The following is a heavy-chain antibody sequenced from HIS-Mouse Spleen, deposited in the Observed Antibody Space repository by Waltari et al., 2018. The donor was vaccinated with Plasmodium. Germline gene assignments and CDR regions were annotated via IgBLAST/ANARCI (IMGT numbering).Heavy chain of an antibody. CDR3: ARVGRRIWGAFDI. CDR2: IYYSGGT. J-gene: IGHJ3*02. CDR1: GGFISSYY. V-gene: IGHV4-59*01. Sequence: QVQLQESGPGLVKPSETLSLTCTVSGGFISSYYWSWIRQPPGKGLEWIGYIYYSGGTNYNPSLKSRVTISVDTSKNQFSLKLSSVTAADTAVYYCARVGRRIWGAFDIWGQGTMVTVSS. D-gene: IGHD3-16*01.